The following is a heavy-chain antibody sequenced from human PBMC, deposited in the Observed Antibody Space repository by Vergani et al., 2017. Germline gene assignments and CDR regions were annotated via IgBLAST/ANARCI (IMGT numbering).Heavy chain of an antibody. CDR1: GFTFSSYG. J-gene: IGHJ6*03. CDR2: IWYDGSNK. D-gene: IGHD5-18*01. CDR3: ARCPSGTAMAADSYYMDV. Sequence: QVQLVESGGGVVQPGRSLRLSCAASGFTFSSYGMHWVRQAPGKGLEWVAVIWYDGSNKYYADSVKGRFTISRDNSNNTLYLQMNSLRAEDTAVYYCARCPSGTAMAADSYYMDVWGKGTTVTVSS. V-gene: IGHV3-33*01.